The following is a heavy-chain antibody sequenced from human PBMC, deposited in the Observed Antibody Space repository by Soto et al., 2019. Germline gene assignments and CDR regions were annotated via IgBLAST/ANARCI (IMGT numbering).Heavy chain of an antibody. CDR3: ASSGAAAAYSWFDP. CDR2: IWYDGSNK. D-gene: IGHD6-13*01. CDR1: GFTFSSYG. Sequence: GGSLRLSCAASGFTFSSYGMHWVRQAPGKGLEWVAVIWYDGSNKYYADSVKGRFTISRDNSKNTLYLQMNSLRAEDTAVYYCASSGAAAAYSWFDPWGQGTLVTVSS. V-gene: IGHV3-33*01. J-gene: IGHJ5*02.